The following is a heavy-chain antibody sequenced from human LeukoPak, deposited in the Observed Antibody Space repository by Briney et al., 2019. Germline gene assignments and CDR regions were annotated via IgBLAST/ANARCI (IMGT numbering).Heavy chain of an antibody. CDR3: ARDLRRVFDP. Sequence: SETLSLTCAVYGGSFSGYYWSWIRQPPGKGLEWIGSIYHSGRTYYNPSLKSRVTISVDTSKNQFSLKLSSVTAADTAVYYCARDLRRVFDPWGQGTLVTVSS. CDR1: GGSFSGYY. J-gene: IGHJ5*02. CDR2: IYHSGRT. V-gene: IGHV4-34*01.